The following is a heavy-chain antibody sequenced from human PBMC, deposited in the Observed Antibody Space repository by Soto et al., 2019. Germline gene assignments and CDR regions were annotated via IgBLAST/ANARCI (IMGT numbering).Heavy chain of an antibody. CDR2: IFHDGTA. D-gene: IGHD2-8*01. CDR3: ARLVYDTRLNYMYFDF. CDR1: GVSISSGNW. Sequence: SETLSLTCAVSGVSISSGNWWTWFRQTPQRGLEYIGEIFHDGTANYYPSFERRVAISVDTSKNQFSLKLTSVTAADTAIYFCARLVYDTRLNYMYFDFWGQGALVTVSS. J-gene: IGHJ4*02. V-gene: IGHV4-4*02.